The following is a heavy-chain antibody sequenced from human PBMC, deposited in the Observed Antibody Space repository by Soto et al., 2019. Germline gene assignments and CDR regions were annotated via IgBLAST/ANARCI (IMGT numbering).Heavy chain of an antibody. J-gene: IGHJ4*02. Sequence: QVQLVESGGGVVQPGRSLRLSCAASGFTFSSYGMHWVRQAPGKGLEWVAVIWYDGSNKYYADSVKGRFTISRDNSKNTLYLQMNSLRAEDTAVSYCARAERYFDWLLGYWGQGTLVTVSS. CDR3: ARAERYFDWLLGY. V-gene: IGHV3-33*01. CDR1: GFTFSSYG. D-gene: IGHD3-9*01. CDR2: IWYDGSNK.